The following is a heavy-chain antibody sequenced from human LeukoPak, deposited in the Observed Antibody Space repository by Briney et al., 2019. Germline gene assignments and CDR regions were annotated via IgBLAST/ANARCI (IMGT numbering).Heavy chain of an antibody. CDR1: GGSISSSSYY. J-gene: IGHJ4*02. Sequence: PSETLSLTCSVSGGSISSSSYYWGWIRQPPGKGLEWIGSIYYSGSTYYNPSLKSRVTISVDTSKIQFSLKLSSVTAADTAVYHCARHSSYYGNFDYWGQGTLVTVSS. V-gene: IGHV4-39*01. CDR3: ARHSSYYGNFDY. CDR2: IYYSGST. D-gene: IGHD3-10*01.